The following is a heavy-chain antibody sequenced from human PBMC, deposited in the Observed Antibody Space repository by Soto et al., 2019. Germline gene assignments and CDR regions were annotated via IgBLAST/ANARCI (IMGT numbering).Heavy chain of an antibody. CDR1: GGSISSSSYY. CDR2: IYYSGST. J-gene: IGHJ4*02. Sequence: SETLSLTCTVSGGSISSSSYYWGWIRQPPGKGLEWIGSIYYSGSTYYNPSLKSRVTISVDTSKNQFSLKLSSVTAADTAVYYCARHGRARHIVVVTAIDPFDYWGQGTLVTVSS. D-gene: IGHD2-21*02. V-gene: IGHV4-39*01. CDR3: ARHGRARHIVVVTAIDPFDY.